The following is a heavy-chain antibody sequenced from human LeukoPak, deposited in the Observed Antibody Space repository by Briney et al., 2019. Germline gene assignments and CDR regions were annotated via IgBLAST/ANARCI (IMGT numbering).Heavy chain of an antibody. D-gene: IGHD2-2*01. CDR2: IKQDGSDK. V-gene: IGHV3-7*03. Sequence: GGSLRLSCAASGFTFSDYWMDWVRQAPGKGLEWVANIKQDGSDKYYVDSVKGRFTISRDNSKNTLYLQMNSLRAEDTAVYYCAKTSTDIVVVPAAHFDYWGQGTLVTVSS. CDR1: GFTFSDYW. CDR3: AKTSTDIVVVPAAHFDY. J-gene: IGHJ4*02.